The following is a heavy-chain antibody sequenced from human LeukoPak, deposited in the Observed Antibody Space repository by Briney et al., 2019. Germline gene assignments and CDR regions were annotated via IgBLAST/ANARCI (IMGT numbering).Heavy chain of an antibody. Sequence: SVKVSCKASGGTFSSYAISWVRQAPGQGLEWMGGIIPIFGTANYAQKFQGRVTITTDESTSTAYMELSSLRSEDTAVYYCASHSGHYNWFDPWGQGTLVTVSS. CDR1: GGTFSSYA. J-gene: IGHJ5*02. CDR2: IIPIFGTA. V-gene: IGHV1-69*05. D-gene: IGHD6-13*01. CDR3: ASHSGHYNWFDP.